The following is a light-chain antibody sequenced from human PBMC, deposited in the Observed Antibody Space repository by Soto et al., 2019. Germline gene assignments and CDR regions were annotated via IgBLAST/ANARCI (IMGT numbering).Light chain of an antibody. CDR3: SSYTTSSTYV. J-gene: IGLJ1*01. V-gene: IGLV2-14*01. CDR2: EGS. Sequence: QSALTQPASVSGSPGQSITISCAGTSSDIGSYNYVSWYQQHPGKAPKLMIYEGSKRPSGVSNRFSGSKSGNMASLTISGLQAEDEADYYCSSYTTSSTYVFGTGTKVTVL. CDR1: SSDIGSYNY.